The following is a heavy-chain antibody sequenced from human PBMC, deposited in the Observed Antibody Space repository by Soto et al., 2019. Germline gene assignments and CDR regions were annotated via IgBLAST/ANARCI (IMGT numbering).Heavy chain of an antibody. J-gene: IGHJ3*01. D-gene: IGHD3-10*01. CDR2: IYPGDSDT. CDR3: ARLPGVRGVFDGFNV. V-gene: IGHV5-51*01. CDR1: GYSFAGYW. Sequence: PGESLKISCKGSGYSFAGYWIGWVRQMPGKGLNWMGVIYPGDSDTRYSPSFHGQVTIPADKSISTAYLQWSSMKASDTAMYFCARLPGVRGVFDGFNVWGQGTMVTVSS.